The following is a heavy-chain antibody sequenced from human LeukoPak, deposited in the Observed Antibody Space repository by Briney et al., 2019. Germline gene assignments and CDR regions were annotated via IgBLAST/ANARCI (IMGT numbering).Heavy chain of an antibody. D-gene: IGHD1-26*01. J-gene: IGHJ4*02. Sequence: QSGGSLRLSCAASGFTFSTYAMTWVRQAPGKGLEWVSAISDSGAKTSYADSVRGRFAISRDNSKNMVYLRMNNLRVEDTAVYSCARDWSCDSWGQGTLVTVSS. V-gene: IGHV3-23*01. CDR3: ARDWSCDS. CDR2: ISDSGAKT. CDR1: GFTFSTYA.